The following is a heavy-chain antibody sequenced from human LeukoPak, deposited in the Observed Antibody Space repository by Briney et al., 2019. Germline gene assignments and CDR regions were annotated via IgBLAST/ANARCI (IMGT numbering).Heavy chain of an antibody. V-gene: IGHV3-23*01. CDR3: ARGVYWSLDY. CDR2: IAGGDERT. J-gene: IGHJ4*02. CDR1: GLIFNTNG. D-gene: IGHD1-1*01. Sequence: GGSLRLSCAISGLIFNTNGMNWVRQSPGKGLEWLATIAGGDERTYYADSVKGRFAISRDNSKNTVFLHMNSLRVEDTAVYYCARGVYWSLDYWGQGTPVTVSS.